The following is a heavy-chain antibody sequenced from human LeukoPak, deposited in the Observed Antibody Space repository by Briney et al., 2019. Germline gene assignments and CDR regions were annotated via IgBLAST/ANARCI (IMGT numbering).Heavy chain of an antibody. J-gene: IGHJ4*02. CDR1: GFTFSNYV. CDR3: ARDVSLYDCRGGNCYSYYFDS. Sequence: PGRSLRLSCGASGFTFSNYVMHWVRQAPGKGLEWVAVIWYDGSYKNFADSVKGRFSISRDNSRNTLYLQMNSLRFEDTAVYYCARDVSLYDCRGGNCYSYYFDSWGQGTLVTVSS. D-gene: IGHD2-15*01. V-gene: IGHV3-33*01. CDR2: IWYDGSYK.